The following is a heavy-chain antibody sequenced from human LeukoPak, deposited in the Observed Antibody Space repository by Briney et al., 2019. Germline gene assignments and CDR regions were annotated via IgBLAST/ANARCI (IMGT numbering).Heavy chain of an antibody. CDR3: ARDSSEFRSLIPH. D-gene: IGHD2-21*01. J-gene: IGHJ1*01. Sequence: SVKVSCKASGGTFSNYAISWVRQAPGQGLEWMGGIIPIFGTAKYAQKFQGRVTITADESTSTAYMELSSLRSEDTAVYYCARDSSEFRSLIPHWGQGTLVTVSS. V-gene: IGHV1-69*13. CDR2: IIPIFGTA. CDR1: GGTFSNYA.